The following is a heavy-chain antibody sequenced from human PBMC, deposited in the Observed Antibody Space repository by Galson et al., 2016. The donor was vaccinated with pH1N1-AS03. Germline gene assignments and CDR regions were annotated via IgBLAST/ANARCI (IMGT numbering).Heavy chain of an antibody. J-gene: IGHJ6*02. Sequence: SLRLSCAASGFTFTSSWMHWVRQVPGKGLVWVSHINEDGYTRRYADSVKGRFSISRDNSDNMVYLQMNNLRPDDSGLYYCAKDGASMRFDMDVWGQGTAVTVSS. D-gene: IGHD2/OR15-2a*01. CDR1: GFTFTSSW. V-gene: IGHV3-74*01. CDR3: AKDGASMRFDMDV. CDR2: INEDGYTR.